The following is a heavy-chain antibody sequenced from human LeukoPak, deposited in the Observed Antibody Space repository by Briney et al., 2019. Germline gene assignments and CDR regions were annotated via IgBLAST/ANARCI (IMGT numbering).Heavy chain of an antibody. CDR1: GDTLSELP. V-gene: IGHV1-24*01. Sequence: ASVKVSCKVSGDTLSELPMHWVRPAPGKGLEWMGGFDPEKSERIYAQNLRGRVTMTEETSTDTAFLELSSLTSEDTAVYYCATGNSLGYCKGGRCFNYWGQGTQVIVSS. D-gene: IGHD2-15*01. J-gene: IGHJ4*02. CDR2: FDPEKSER. CDR3: ATGNSLGYCKGGRCFNY.